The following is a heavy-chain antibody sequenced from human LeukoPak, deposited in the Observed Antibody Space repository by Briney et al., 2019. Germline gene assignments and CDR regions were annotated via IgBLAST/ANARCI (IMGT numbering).Heavy chain of an antibody. V-gene: IGHV4-39*07. CDR1: VGSISSSSYY. D-gene: IGHD4-11*01. CDR3: ARSLPYSNGFDY. J-gene: IGHJ4*02. Sequence: SETLSLTCTVSVGSISSSSYYWGWIRQPPGKGLEWIGSIYYSGSTYYNPSLKSRVTISVDTSKNQFSLKLSSVTAADTAVYYCARSLPYSNGFDYWGQGTLVTVSS. CDR2: IYYSGST.